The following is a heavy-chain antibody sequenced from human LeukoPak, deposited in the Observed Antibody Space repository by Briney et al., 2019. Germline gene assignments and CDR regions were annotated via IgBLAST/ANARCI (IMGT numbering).Heavy chain of an antibody. CDR3: KSGGAAPGSFDY. CDR1: GFTFSRYW. J-gene: IGHJ4*02. CDR2: IKYDGSED. D-gene: IGHD1-1*01. Sequence: GGSLRLSCAASGFTFSRYWMSWMRQAPGKGLEWVANIKYDGSEDYYVDSVKGRFTISRDSAKNTLYLQLNSLRVEDTAVYYCKSGGAAPGSFDYWGQGTLVTVSP. V-gene: IGHV3-7*01.